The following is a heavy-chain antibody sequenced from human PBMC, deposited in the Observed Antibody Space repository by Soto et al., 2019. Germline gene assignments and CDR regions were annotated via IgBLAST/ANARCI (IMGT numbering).Heavy chain of an antibody. V-gene: IGHV1-3*01. CDR2: INAGNGNT. CDR3: ARGYYGSGSYYLPGTATPSPPGY. Sequence: ASVKVSCKASGYTFTSYAMHWVRQAPGQRLEWMGWINAGNGNTKYSQKFQGRVTITRDTSASTAYMELSSLRSEDTAVYYCARGYYGSGSYYLPGTATPSPPGYWGRGTLLTVSS. J-gene: IGHJ4*02. D-gene: IGHD3-10*01. CDR1: GYTFTSYA.